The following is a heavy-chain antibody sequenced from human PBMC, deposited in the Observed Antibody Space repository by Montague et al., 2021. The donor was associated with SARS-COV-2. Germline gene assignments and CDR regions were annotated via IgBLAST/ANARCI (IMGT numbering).Heavy chain of an antibody. CDR3: ARVFPRWLQFDPYFDY. CDR1: GSSISSYY. CDR2: IYYSGST. Sequence: SETLSLTCTVSGSSISSYYWSWIRQPPGKGLEWIGYIYYSGSTNYNPSLKSRVTISVDTSENQFSLKLSSVTAADTAVYYCARVFPRWLQFDPYFDYWGQGTLVTVSS. D-gene: IGHD5-24*01. V-gene: IGHV4-59*01. J-gene: IGHJ4*02.